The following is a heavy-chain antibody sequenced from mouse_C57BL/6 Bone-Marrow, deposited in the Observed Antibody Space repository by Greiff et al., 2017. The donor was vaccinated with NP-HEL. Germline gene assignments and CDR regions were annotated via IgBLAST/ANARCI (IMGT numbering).Heavy chain of an antibody. J-gene: IGHJ3*01. V-gene: IGHV3-6*01. CDR3: ARDGYYEVWFAY. CDR2: ISYDGSN. Sequence: ESGPGLVKPSQSLSLTCSVTGYSITSGYYWNWIRQFPGNKLEWMGYISYDGSNNYNPSLKNRISITRDTSKNQFVLKLNSVTTEDTATYYCARDGYYEVWFAYWGQGTLVTVSA. CDR1: GYSITSGYY. D-gene: IGHD2-3*01.